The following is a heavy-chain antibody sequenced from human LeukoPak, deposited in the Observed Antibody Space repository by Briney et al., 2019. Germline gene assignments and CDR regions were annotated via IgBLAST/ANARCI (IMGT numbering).Heavy chain of an antibody. CDR3: AKEASGYSYGLDAFDI. CDR2: ISSSGSTI. J-gene: IGHJ3*02. D-gene: IGHD5-18*01. Sequence: GGSLRLSCAASGLTFSSYEMNWVRQAPGKGLEWISYISSSGSTIYYADSVKGRFTISRDNAENSLYLQMNSLRGEDTAVYYCAKEASGYSYGLDAFDIWGQGTTVTVSS. V-gene: IGHV3-48*03. CDR1: GLTFSSYE.